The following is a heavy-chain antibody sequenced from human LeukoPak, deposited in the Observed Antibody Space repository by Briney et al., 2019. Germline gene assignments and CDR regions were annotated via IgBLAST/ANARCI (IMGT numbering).Heavy chain of an antibody. V-gene: IGHV3-30-3*01. J-gene: IGHJ4*02. D-gene: IGHD2-2*01. CDR1: GFTFSSYA. Sequence: GGSLRLSCAASGFTFSSYAMHWVRQAPGKGLEWVAVISYDGSNKYYADSVKGRFTISRDNSKNTLYLQMNSLRAEDTAVYYCARGSDIVVVPAALGSGDYFDYWGQGTLVTVSS. CDR3: ARGSDIVVVPAALGSGDYFDY. CDR2: ISYDGSNK.